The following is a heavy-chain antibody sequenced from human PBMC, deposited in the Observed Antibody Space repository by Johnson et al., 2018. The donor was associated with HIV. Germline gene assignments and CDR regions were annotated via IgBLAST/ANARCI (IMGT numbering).Heavy chain of an antibody. CDR3: ARDYLAYGDYNPDAFDI. CDR1: GFTFSSYG. D-gene: IGHD4-17*01. Sequence: QVQLVESGGGVVQPGGSLRLSCAASGFTFSSYGMHWVRQAPGKGLEWVAFIRYDGSNKYYADSVKGRFTISRDNAKNSLYLQMNSLRAEDTAVYYCARDYLAYGDYNPDAFDIWGLGTMVTVSS. V-gene: IGHV3-30*02. CDR2: IRYDGSNK. J-gene: IGHJ3*02.